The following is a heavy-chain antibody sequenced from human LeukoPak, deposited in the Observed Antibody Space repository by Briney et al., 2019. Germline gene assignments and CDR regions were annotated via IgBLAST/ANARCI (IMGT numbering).Heavy chain of an antibody. V-gene: IGHV1-8*01. CDR1: GYTFSYD. Sequence: ASVKVSCKASGYTFSYDINWVRQATGQGLEWMGWMNPNSGNTGYAQKFQGRITMTRNTSISTAYVELSSLRSEDTAVYYCARGLGNDGIFDYWGQGTLVSVSS. J-gene: IGHJ4*02. D-gene: IGHD1-1*01. CDR2: MNPNSGNT. CDR3: ARGLGNDGIFDY.